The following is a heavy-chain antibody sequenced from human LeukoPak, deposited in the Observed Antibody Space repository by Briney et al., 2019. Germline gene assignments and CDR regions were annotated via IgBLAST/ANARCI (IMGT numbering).Heavy chain of an antibody. Sequence: GGSLRLSCAASGFTFSSYAMSWVRQAPGKGLEWVSAISGSGGSTYYADSVKGRFTISRDNSKNTLYLQMNSLRAEDTAVYYCAKVYYYDSSGYSYNWYYFDYWGQGTLVTVSS. CDR3: AKVYYYDSSGYSYNWYYFDY. CDR1: GFTFSSYA. D-gene: IGHD3-22*01. CDR2: ISGSGGST. J-gene: IGHJ4*02. V-gene: IGHV3-23*01.